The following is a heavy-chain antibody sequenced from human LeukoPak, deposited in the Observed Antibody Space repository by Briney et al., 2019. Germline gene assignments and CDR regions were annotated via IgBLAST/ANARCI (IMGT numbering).Heavy chain of an antibody. D-gene: IGHD3-22*01. J-gene: IGHJ4*02. V-gene: IGHV4-34*01. Sequence: RTSETLSLTCAVYGGSFSGYYWSWIRQPPGKGLEWIGEINHSGSTNYNPSLKSRVTISVDTSKNQFSLKLSSVTAADTAVYYCARGRLHYDSSGGRKPSFDYWGQGTLVTVSS. CDR1: GGSFSGYY. CDR3: ARGRLHYDSSGGRKPSFDY. CDR2: INHSGST.